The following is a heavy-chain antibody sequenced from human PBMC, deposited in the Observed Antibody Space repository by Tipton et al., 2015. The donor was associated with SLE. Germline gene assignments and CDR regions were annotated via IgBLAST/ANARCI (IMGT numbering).Heavy chain of an antibody. V-gene: IGHV4-34*01. CDR2: INQSGDA. CDR3: ARVLMVGARPQLYSDY. CDR1: GGYFSGYY. J-gene: IGHJ4*02. D-gene: IGHD4/OR15-4a*01. Sequence: TLSLTCAVYGGYFSGYYWSWVRQPPGKGVEWIGDINQSGDARDNPSLKSRVTISVDTSKNQFSRKLSSVTAADTAVYYCARVLMVGARPQLYSDYWGQGTLVTVSS.